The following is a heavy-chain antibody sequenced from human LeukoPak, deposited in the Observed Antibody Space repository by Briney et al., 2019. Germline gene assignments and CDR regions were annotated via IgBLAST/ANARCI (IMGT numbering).Heavy chain of an antibody. Sequence: ASVKVSCKASGYTFTSYYMHWVRQAPGQGLEWMGIINPSGGSTSYAQKFQGRVTMTRDTSTSTVYMELSSLRSEDTAVYYCATVGYYDFWSGYSDYWGQGTLVTVSS. CDR2: INPSGGST. CDR1: GYTFTSYY. J-gene: IGHJ4*02. D-gene: IGHD3-3*01. CDR3: ATVGYYDFWSGYSDY. V-gene: IGHV1-46*01.